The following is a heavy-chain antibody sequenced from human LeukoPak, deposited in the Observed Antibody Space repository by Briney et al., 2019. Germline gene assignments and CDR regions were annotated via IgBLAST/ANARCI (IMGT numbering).Heavy chain of an antibody. J-gene: IGHJ4*02. V-gene: IGHV4-59*02. D-gene: IGHD3-10*01. CDR3: ARSIQAGLLSGSDY. Sequence: PSETLSLTCTVSGGSVSSYYWSWIRQTPEKGLEWIGYMSYSGRTDYGPSLKSRVTMSVDTSKNQFSLKMSYVTAADTGVYYCARSIQAGLLSGSDYWGQGTLVAVSS. CDR1: GGSVSSYY. CDR2: MSYSGRT.